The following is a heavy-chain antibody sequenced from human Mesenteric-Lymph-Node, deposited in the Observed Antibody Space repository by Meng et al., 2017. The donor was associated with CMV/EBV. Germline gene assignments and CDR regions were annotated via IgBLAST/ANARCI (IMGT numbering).Heavy chain of an antibody. J-gene: IGHJ6*02. D-gene: IGHD2-15*01. CDR3: ARVGRNYSYYYNIDV. CDR2: IYHSGST. V-gene: IGHV4-30-4*08. Sequence: GSISSGDYYWTWIRQPPGKGLEWIGYIYHSGSTYYNPSLKSRLTISLDTSKNQFSLRLSSVTAADTAVYFCARVGRNYSYYYNIDVWGQGTTVTVSS. CDR1: GSISSGDYY.